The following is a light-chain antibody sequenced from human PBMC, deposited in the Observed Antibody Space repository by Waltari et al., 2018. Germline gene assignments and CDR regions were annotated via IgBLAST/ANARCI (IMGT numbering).Light chain of an antibody. J-gene: IGLJ1*01. CDR3: ISYTTISTWV. Sequence: QSALTQPASVSGSPGQSITISCTGTSRDVGGYNFVSWYQQHPDKAPKLIIYDVSERPSGVSNRFSGSKSVNTASLTISGLQAEDEADYYCISYTTISTWVFGTGTKVTVL. V-gene: IGLV2-14*03. CDR2: DVS. CDR1: SRDVGGYNF.